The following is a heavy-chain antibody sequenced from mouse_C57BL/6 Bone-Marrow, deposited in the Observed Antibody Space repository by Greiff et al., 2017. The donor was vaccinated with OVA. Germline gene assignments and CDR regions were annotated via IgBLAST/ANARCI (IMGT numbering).Heavy chain of an antibody. CDR1: GFTFSSYG. J-gene: IGHJ2*01. CDR3: ARHYYDYLDY. CDR2: ISSGGSYT. Sequence: EVKLVESGGDLVKPGGSLKLSCAASGFTFSSYGMSWVRQTPDKRLEWVATISSGGSYTSYPDSVKGRFTISRDNAKNTLYLQMSSLKSEDTAMYYCARHYYDYLDYWGQGTTLTVSS. V-gene: IGHV5-6*01. D-gene: IGHD2-4*01.